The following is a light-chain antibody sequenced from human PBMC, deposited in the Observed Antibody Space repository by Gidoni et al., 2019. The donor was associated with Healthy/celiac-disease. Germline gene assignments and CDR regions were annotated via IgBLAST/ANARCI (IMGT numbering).Light chain of an antibody. CDR2: EVS. CDR1: SSDVGGYNY. CDR3: SSYAGSNVV. Sequence: QSALTQPPSASGSPGQSVTISCTGTSSDVGGYNYVSCYQQHPGNAPNLMLYEVSMRPSGVPARFSGSHPGTTASLTVSWLQSEDEADYYCSSYAGSNVVFGGGTKLTVL. V-gene: IGLV2-8*01. J-gene: IGLJ2*01.